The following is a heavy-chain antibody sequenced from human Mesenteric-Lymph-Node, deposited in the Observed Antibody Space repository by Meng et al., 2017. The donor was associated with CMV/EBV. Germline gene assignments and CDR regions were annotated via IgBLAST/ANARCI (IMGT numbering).Heavy chain of an antibody. CDR1: GNSISTGYY. D-gene: IGHD2-8*01. CDR2: IYHSGST. CDR3: ARTLLYCTTNKCYPDWFDP. V-gene: IGHV4-38-2*02. J-gene: IGHJ5*02. Sequence: SETLSHTCTVSGNSISTGYYWGWIRQSPGKGLEWIGSIYHSGSTYYNPSLKSRATISVDPSKNQFSLKLRSVTAADTAVYHCARTLLYCTTNKCYPDWFDPWGQGTLVTVSS.